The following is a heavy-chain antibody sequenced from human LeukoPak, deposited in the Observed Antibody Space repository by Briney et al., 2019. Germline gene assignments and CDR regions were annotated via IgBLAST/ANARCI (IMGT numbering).Heavy chain of an antibody. V-gene: IGHV3-23*01. CDR1: GFTFSSYA. CDR2: ISGSGVRT. D-gene: IGHD3-22*01. Sequence: GGSLRLSCAASGFTFSSYAMSWVRQAPGKGLEWVSGISGSGVRTYHADSVKGRFTISRDNSKSTLYLQMISLRVEDTAVYYCANLPYESTGFYSNTGFDYWGQGTLVTVSS. CDR3: ANLPYESTGFYSNTGFDY. J-gene: IGHJ4*02.